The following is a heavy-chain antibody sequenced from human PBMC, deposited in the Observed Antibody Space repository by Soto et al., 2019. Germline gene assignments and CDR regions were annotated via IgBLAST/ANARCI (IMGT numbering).Heavy chain of an antibody. V-gene: IGHV4-39*01. Sequence: SETLSLTCTVSGGSISSSSYYWGWIRQPPGKGLEWIGSIYYSGSTYYNPSLKSRVTISVDTSKNQFSLKLSSVTAADTAVYYCARHPRVGATIGGAFDYWGQGTLVTVSS. CDR3: ARHPRVGATIGGAFDY. J-gene: IGHJ4*02. CDR1: GGSISSSSYY. D-gene: IGHD1-26*01. CDR2: IYYSGST.